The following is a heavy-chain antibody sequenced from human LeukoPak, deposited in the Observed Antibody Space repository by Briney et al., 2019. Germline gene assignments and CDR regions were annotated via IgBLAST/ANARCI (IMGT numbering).Heavy chain of an antibody. CDR1: GGSISSGDYY. CDR2: IYYSGST. D-gene: IGHD2-21*01. V-gene: IGHV4-30-4*08. CDR3: ARESNCGGDCYSDAFDI. J-gene: IGHJ3*02. Sequence: SHTLSLTCTVSGGSISSGDYYWIWIRQPPGKGLERAGYIYYSGSTYYNPSLKSRVTISVDTSKNQFSLKLSSVTAADTAVYYCARESNCGGDCYSDAFDIWGQGTMVTVSS.